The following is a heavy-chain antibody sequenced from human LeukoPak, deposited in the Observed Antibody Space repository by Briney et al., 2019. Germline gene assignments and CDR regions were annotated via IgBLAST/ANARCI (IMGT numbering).Heavy chain of an antibody. D-gene: IGHD2-15*01. J-gene: IGHJ6*03. CDR3: ARQVADGYYYFYYYMDV. CDR1: GGSFSGYY. V-gene: IGHV4-34*01. CDR2: INHSGST. Sequence: SETLSLTCAVYGGSFSGYYWSWIRQPPGKGLEWIGEINHSGSTNFNPSLKSRVTISVDTSKNQFSLKLSSVTAADTAVYYCARQVADGYYYFYYYMDVWGKGTTVTISS.